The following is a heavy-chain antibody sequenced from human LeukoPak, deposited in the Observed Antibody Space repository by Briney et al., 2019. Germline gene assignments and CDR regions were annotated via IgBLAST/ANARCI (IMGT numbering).Heavy chain of an antibody. J-gene: IGHJ3*02. D-gene: IGHD1-14*01. V-gene: IGHV3-30*02. CDR3: AKDSLTGSAFDI. CDR2: IRYDGSNK. CDR1: GFTFSSYG. Sequence: SGGSLSLSCAASGFTFSSYGMHWVRQAPGKGLEWVAFIRYDGSNKYYADSVKGRFTISRDNSKNTLYLQMNSLRAEDTAVYYCAKDSLTGSAFDIWGQGTMVTVSS.